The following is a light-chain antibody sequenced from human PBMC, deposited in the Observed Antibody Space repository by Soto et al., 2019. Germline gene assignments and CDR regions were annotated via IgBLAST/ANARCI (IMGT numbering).Light chain of an antibody. CDR2: DAS. Sequence: ELVLTQSPAPLSLSPGERATLSCRASQSIRTYLAWYQQKPGQAPRLLIYDASRRATGIPARFSGSGSGTDFTLTISSLEPEDSAVYYCQQRSKWPPPFGGGTKVEI. J-gene: IGKJ4*01. CDR3: QQRSKWPPP. CDR1: QSIRTY. V-gene: IGKV3-11*01.